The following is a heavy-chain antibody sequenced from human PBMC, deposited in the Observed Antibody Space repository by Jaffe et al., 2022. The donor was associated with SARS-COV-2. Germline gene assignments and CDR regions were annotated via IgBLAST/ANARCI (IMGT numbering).Heavy chain of an antibody. D-gene: IGHD3-22*01. CDR1: GYSITSGYY. Sequence: HVQLQESGPGLVRPSETLSLTCTVSGYSITSGYYWGWIRQSPVKGLELIGSIHHTGSTYHNPSLKSRVTMSVDMSKNELSLKLTTVTAADTAIYYCAREYYYDSRGFGPFDSWGQGTPVTVSS. J-gene: IGHJ4*02. CDR2: IHHTGST. CDR3: AREYYYDSRGFGPFDS. V-gene: IGHV4-38-2*02.